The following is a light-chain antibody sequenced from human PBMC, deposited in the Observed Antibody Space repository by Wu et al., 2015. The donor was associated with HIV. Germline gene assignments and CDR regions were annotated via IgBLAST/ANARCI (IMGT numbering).Light chain of an antibody. CDR3: QQNKDWPLS. CDR2: DAS. J-gene: IGKJ4*01. Sequence: EIVLTQSPATLSLSPGERATLSCRASQSVSIYLAWYQQRPGQAPRLLIYDASTRATGIPARFSGSGSGTDFTLTISSLEPEDFAVYFCQQNKDWPLSFGGGTKVESK. V-gene: IGKV3-11*01. CDR1: QSVSIY.